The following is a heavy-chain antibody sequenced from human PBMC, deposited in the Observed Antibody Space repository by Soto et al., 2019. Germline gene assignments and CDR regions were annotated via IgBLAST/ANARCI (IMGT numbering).Heavy chain of an antibody. J-gene: IGHJ4*02. CDR1: GGNFSSYA. D-gene: IGHD3-22*01. CDR3: ARVFPDHTYYYDSSGYYTCGGFDY. Sequence: QVQLVQSGAEMKKPGSSVKVSCKASGGNFSSYAISWVRQAPGQGLEWMGGIIPIFGTANYAQKFQGRVTITEDESTSTAYMELSSLRSEDTAVYYCARVFPDHTYYYDSSGYYTCGGFDYWGQETLVTVAS. V-gene: IGHV1-69*01. CDR2: IIPIFGTA.